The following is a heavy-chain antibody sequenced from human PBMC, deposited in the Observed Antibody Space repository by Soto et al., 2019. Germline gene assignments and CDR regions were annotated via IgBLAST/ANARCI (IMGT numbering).Heavy chain of an antibody. CDR1: GYTFTSYY. Sequence: ASVKVSCKASGYTFTSYYMHWVRQAPGQGLEWMGIINPSGGSTSYAQKFQGRVTMTRDTSTSTVYMELSSLRSEDTAVYYCARDRGNFWSGYSSPYYYYYCMDVWAKGQRSTSP. V-gene: IGHV1-46*01. J-gene: IGHJ6*02. CDR3: ARDRGNFWSGYSSPYYYYYCMDV. CDR2: INPSGGST. D-gene: IGHD3-3*01.